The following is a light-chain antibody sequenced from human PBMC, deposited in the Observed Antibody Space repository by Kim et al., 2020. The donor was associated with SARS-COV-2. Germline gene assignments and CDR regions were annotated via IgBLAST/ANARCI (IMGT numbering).Light chain of an antibody. CDR1: QSVRGRN. CDR3: HQYGNLPYT. CDR2: DAA. J-gene: IGKJ2*01. V-gene: IGKV3-20*01. Sequence: LSPGESATLSCRASQSVRGRNLAWYQQSPGQPPRLLIYDAATRSTGISSRFSGSWSGTDFTLTIDRLETGDFAVYFCHQYGNLPYTLGQGTKLEI.